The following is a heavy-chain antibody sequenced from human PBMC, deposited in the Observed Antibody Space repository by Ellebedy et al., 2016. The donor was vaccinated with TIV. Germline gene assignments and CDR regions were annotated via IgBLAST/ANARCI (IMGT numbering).Heavy chain of an antibody. D-gene: IGHD5-24*01. J-gene: IGHJ4*02. CDR2: ISRSGNTT. V-gene: IGHV3-23*01. CDR1: GFTFNTYA. Sequence: GESLKISCVASGFTFNTYAMAWLRQAPGKGLEWLSTISRSGNTTYYADSVKGRFTISRDNSKNTLYLQMNRLRAEDTAVYYWTKGGDGHHPLHLDYWGQGTLVTVSS. CDR3: TKGGDGHHPLHLDY.